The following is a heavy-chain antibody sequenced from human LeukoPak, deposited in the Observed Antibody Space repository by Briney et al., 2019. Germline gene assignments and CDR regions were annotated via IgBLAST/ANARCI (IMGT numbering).Heavy chain of an antibody. Sequence: PGGSPRLSCATSGFTFSNFEMTWVRQAPEKGLELVSYISSSGSAIYYADSVKGRFTISRDNTKNSLYLQMNSLRAEDTAVYYCLPDAFDIWGQGTMVTVSS. J-gene: IGHJ3*02. CDR2: ISSSGSAI. CDR3: LPDAFDI. CDR1: GFTFSNFE. V-gene: IGHV3-48*03.